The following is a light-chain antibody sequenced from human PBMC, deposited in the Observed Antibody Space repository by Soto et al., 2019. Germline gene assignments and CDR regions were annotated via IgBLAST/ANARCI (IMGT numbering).Light chain of an antibody. Sequence: DIQMTQSPSALSASVGDRVTITCRPSQSLSSVLAWYQQKPGKAPKLLIYDASSLESRVPSRFSGSGSGTEFTLPISGLLPDDFATYYCQQYNTYSYTVGQGTKLEIK. J-gene: IGKJ2*01. CDR1: QSLSSV. V-gene: IGKV1-5*01. CDR2: DAS. CDR3: QQYNTYSYT.